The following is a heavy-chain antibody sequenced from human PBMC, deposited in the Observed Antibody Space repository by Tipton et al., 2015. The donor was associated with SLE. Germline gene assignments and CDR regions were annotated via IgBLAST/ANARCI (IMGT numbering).Heavy chain of an antibody. CDR1: GYSISSGYY. CDR2: IYLSGGT. V-gene: IGHV4-38-2*01. CDR3: ARPGVGGWYDY. Sequence: TLSLTCAVSGYSISSGYYWGWIRQPPGKGLGWIGSIYLSGGTYYNPSLKSRVTISVDTSKNQFSLKLSSVTAADTAVYYCARPGVGGWYDYWGQGTLVTVSS. D-gene: IGHD6-19*01. J-gene: IGHJ4*02.